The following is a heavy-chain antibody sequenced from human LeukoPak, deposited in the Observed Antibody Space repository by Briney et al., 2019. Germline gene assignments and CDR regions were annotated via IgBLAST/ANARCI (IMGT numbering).Heavy chain of an antibody. Sequence: GGSLRLSCAASGFTFSTYWMTWVRQAPGKGLEWVANMKGDGGEIHYVDSVKGRFTISRDNAKNSLYLQMNILRAEDTAVYYCARPAYTAAYDLWGQGTMVTVSS. CDR3: ARPAYTAAYDL. J-gene: IGHJ3*01. D-gene: IGHD3-16*01. CDR1: GFTFSTYW. V-gene: IGHV3-7*01. CDR2: MKGDGGEI.